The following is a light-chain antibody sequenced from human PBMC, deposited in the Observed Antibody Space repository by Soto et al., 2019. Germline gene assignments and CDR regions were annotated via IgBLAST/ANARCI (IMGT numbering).Light chain of an antibody. J-gene: IGKJ1*01. V-gene: IGKV1-39*01. CDR1: QSVRSH. CDR3: QQSFRTPRT. CDR2: GAS. Sequence: DIQMTQSPSSLSASVGDRVTITCRASQSVRSHLNWFQQKPGKAPDILIYGASTLQFGVPSRFSGSGSGTDFILTISNLQPEDFAIYYCQQSFRTPRTFGQGTKVEIK.